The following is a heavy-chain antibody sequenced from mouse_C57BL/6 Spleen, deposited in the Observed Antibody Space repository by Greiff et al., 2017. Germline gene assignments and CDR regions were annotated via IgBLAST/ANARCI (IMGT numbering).Heavy chain of an antibody. CDR3: ARDYGSRRYFDV. Sequence: EVKLMESGPELVKPGASVKIPCKASGYTFTDYNMDWVKQSHGKSLEWIGDINPNNGGTIYNQKFKGKATLTVDKSSSTAYMELRSLTSEDTAVYYCARDYGSRRYFDVWGTGTTVTVSS. V-gene: IGHV1-18*01. J-gene: IGHJ1*03. CDR1: GYTFTDYN. CDR2: INPNNGGT. D-gene: IGHD1-1*01.